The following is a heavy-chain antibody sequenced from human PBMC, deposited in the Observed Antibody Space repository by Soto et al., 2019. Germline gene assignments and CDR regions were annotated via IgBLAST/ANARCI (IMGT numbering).Heavy chain of an antibody. CDR1: GFTVSSTY. Sequence: LRLSCAASGFTVSSTYMSWVRQAPGKGLEWVSIIFSSGESFYADSVKGRFTISRDSSDNTVYLQMNSLKAEDTAVYYCARGGIGMVRHFDHCGQGTLVTVSS. J-gene: IGHJ4*02. V-gene: IGHV3-53*01. CDR2: IFSSGES. D-gene: IGHD3-10*01. CDR3: ARGGIGMVRHFDH.